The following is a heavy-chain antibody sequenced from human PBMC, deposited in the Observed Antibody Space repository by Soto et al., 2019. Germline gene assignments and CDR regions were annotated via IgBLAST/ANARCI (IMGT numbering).Heavy chain of an antibody. CDR2: IIPIFGTA. Sequence: SVKVSCKASGGTFSSYAISWVRQAPGQGLEWMGGIIPIFGTANYAQKFQGRVTITADESTSTAYMELSSLRSEDTAVYYCARGPGQLLYAHLFLRPFDPWGQGTLVTVSS. CDR3: ARGPGQLLYAHLFLRPFDP. D-gene: IGHD2-2*02. J-gene: IGHJ5*02. V-gene: IGHV1-69*13. CDR1: GGTFSSYA.